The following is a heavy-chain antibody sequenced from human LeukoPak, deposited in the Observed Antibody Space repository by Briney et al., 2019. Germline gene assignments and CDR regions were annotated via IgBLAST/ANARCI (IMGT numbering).Heavy chain of an antibody. D-gene: IGHD5-24*01. CDR3: AKAWSTATIGRYFDY. J-gene: IGHJ4*02. CDR2: IYSGGST. V-gene: IGHV3-53*01. Sequence: GGSLRLSCAASGFTVSSNYMSWVRQAPGKGLEWVSVIYSGGSTYYADSVKGRFTISRDNSKNTLYLQMNSLRVEDTAVYYCAKAWSTATIGRYFDYWGQGTLVTVSS. CDR1: GFTVSSNY.